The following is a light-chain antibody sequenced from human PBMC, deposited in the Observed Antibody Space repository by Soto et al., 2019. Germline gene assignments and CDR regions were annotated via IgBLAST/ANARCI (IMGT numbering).Light chain of an antibody. J-gene: IGKJ1*01. CDR1: QTSSSW. CDR3: QHYNSYSEA. CDR2: KAS. Sequence: DFQMTQSPSTLSGTVGDSVSITFRASQTSSSWLAWYQQKPGKAPKLLIYKASTLKSGVPSRFSGSGSGTEFTLTISSLQPDDFATYYCQHYNSYSEAFGQGTKVDI. V-gene: IGKV1-5*03.